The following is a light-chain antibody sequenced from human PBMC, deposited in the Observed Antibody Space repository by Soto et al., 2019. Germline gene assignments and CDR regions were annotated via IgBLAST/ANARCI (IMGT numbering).Light chain of an antibody. Sequence: ETTLTQSPATLSASPGXRVTLSCRATQSVTYNLAWYQQKPGQAPRLLIYGASTRPAGVPARFSGRGSGTEFTLTITSLQSEDFAVYYCQQYNDWLWTFGQGTKVDIK. V-gene: IGKV3-15*01. CDR2: GAS. CDR3: QQYNDWLWT. J-gene: IGKJ1*01. CDR1: QSVTYN.